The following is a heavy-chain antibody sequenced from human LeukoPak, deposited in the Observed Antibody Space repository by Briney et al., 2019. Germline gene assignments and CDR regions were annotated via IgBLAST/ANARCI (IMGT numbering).Heavy chain of an antibody. V-gene: IGHV3-21*01. CDR1: GFTFSSYR. Sequence: GGSLRLSCAASGFTFSSYRMNWVRQAPGKGLEWVSSISSSSSYIYYADSVKGRFTISRDNAKNSLYLQMNSLRAEDTAVYYCARRSTRLGSPHWGQGTLVTVSS. D-gene: IGHD1-1*01. CDR2: ISSSSSYI. J-gene: IGHJ4*02. CDR3: ARRSTRLGSPH.